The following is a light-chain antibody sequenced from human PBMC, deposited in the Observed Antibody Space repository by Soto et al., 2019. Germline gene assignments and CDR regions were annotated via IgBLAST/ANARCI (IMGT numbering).Light chain of an antibody. Sequence: QSALTQPASVSGSPGQSITISCTGTSSDAGGYNYVSWYQQHPGKAPKFMIYDVSSRPSGVSNRFSGSKSGNTASLTISGLQAEDEADYYCCSYTTSNTRQIVFGTGTKVTVL. J-gene: IGLJ1*01. V-gene: IGLV2-14*03. CDR3: CSYTTSNTRQIV. CDR2: DVS. CDR1: SSDAGGYNY.